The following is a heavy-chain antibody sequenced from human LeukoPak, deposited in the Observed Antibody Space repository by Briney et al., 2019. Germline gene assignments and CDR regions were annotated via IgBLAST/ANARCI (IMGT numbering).Heavy chain of an antibody. D-gene: IGHD3-3*01. CDR2: INPNSGGT. CDR3: ALLPGITIFGVHAG. V-gene: IGHV1-2*02. J-gene: IGHJ4*02. Sequence: ASVKVSCKASGYTFIGYYMHWVRQAPGQGLEWMGWINPNSGGTNYAQKFQGRVTMTRDTSISTAYMELSRLRSDDTAVYYCALLPGITIFGVHAGWGQGTLVTVSS. CDR1: GYTFIGYY.